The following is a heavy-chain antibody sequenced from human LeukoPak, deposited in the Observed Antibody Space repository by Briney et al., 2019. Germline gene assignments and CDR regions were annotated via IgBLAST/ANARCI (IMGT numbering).Heavy chain of an antibody. CDR2: IYYSGST. V-gene: IGHV4-39*01. D-gene: IGHD1-1*01. CDR1: VGSISSSSYY. J-gene: IGHJ3*02. CDR3: ATPYNGAFDI. Sequence: SETLSLTCTVSVGSISSSSYYWGWIRQPPGNGLEWIVSIYYSGSTYYNPSLKSRVTISVDTPKNQFSLKLSSVTAADTAVSYCATPYNGAFDIWGQGTMVTVSS.